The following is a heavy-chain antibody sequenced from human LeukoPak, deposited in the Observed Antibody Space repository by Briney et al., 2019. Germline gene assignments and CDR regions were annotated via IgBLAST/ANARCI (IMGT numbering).Heavy chain of an antibody. J-gene: IGHJ4*02. CDR1: GFTFSSYW. D-gene: IGHD1-26*01. V-gene: IGHV3-74*01. CDR3: TRDMQGSRLYLVGSQND. CDR2: INSDGSST. Sequence: GGSLRLSCAASGFTFSSYWMHWVRQAPGKGLVWVSRINSDGSSTSYADSVKGRFTISRDNAENTLYLQMNSLRAEDSALYYCTRDMQGSRLYLVGSQNDWGQGTLVTVSS.